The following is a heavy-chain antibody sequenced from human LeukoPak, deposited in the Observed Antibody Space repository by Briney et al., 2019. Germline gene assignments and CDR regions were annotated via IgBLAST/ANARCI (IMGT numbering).Heavy chain of an antibody. CDR3: GRGEVGEFDH. D-gene: IGHD1-26*01. CDR1: GYSITRGYN. Sequence: SETLSLTCTVSGYSITRGYNWGWVRQSPGKGLEWIASISHAGDTYYSPSLKSRDTISVDTSKNHFSLNLASVTAPDTAVYFCGRGEVGEFDHWGQGTLVTVSS. V-gene: IGHV4-38-2*02. J-gene: IGHJ4*02. CDR2: ISHAGDT.